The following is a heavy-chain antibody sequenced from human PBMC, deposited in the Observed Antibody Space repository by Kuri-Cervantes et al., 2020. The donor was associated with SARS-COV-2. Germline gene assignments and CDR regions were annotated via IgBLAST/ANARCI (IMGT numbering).Heavy chain of an antibody. CDR2: INHSGST. CDR3: ARLGGPRGYCSGGSCYWFDP. Sequence: TLSLTCAVSGGSFSGYYWSWIRQPPGKGLEWIGEINHSGSTNYNPSLKSRVTISVDTSKNQFSLKLSSVTAADTAVYYCARLGGPRGYCSGGSCYWFDPWAQGTLATFPS. J-gene: IGHJ5*02. V-gene: IGHV4-34*01. D-gene: IGHD2-15*01. CDR1: GGSFSGYY.